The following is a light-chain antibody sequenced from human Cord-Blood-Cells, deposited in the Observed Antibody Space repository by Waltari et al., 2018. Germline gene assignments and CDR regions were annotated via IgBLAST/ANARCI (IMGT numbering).Light chain of an antibody. CDR2: DVS. V-gene: IGLV2-14*01. Sequence: QAALTQPASASASPRQSIPIPCTGTSSDVGGCISVYWYQPHPVKAPKLMIYDVSNRPSGVSNRFAGSKSGNTASLTISGLQAEDEADYYCSSYTSSSTWVFGGGTKLTVL. CDR3: SSYTSSSTWV. CDR1: SSDVGGCIS. J-gene: IGLJ3*02.